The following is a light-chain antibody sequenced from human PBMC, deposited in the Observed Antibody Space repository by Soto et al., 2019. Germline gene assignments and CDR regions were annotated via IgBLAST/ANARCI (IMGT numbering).Light chain of an antibody. J-gene: IGLJ3*02. CDR1: SSDIGSNNY. CDR2: EVS. Sequence: ALTQPASVSGSPGQSITIACTGTSSDIGSNNYVSWFQQRPGKAPTLIIYEVSNRPSGVSTHFSGSKSGNTASLTISGLPPEDEAEYYCSSYTTTTRLFGGGTQLTVL. V-gene: IGLV2-14*01. CDR3: SSYTTTTRL.